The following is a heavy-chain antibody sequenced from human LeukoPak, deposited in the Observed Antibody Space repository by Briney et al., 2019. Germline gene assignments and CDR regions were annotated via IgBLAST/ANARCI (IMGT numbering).Heavy chain of an antibody. CDR3: VRDISATVTSEFSY. J-gene: IGHJ4*02. CDR1: GFTFDDCA. V-gene: IGHV3-9*03. Sequence: GGSLRLSCAASGFTFDDCATRWVRQVPGKGLEWVSGISWNSGKIGYADSVKGRFTISRDNAKNSLYLQMNSLRTEDMALYYCVRDISATVTSEFSYWGQGTLVTVSS. CDR2: ISWNSGKI. D-gene: IGHD4-17*01.